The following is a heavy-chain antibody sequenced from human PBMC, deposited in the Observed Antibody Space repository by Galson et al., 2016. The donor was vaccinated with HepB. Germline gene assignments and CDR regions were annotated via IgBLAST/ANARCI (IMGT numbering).Heavy chain of an antibody. CDR3: ARLSGHYSGGFDY. Sequence: SLRLSCAASGFNFDDYWMSWLRQAPGKGLEWVANIKQDASEKYYVDSVQGRFTISRDNTKNSIYLQMNSLRVEDTAIYYCARLSGHYSGGFDYWGQGTLVTVSS. D-gene: IGHD1-26*01. J-gene: IGHJ4*02. CDR1: GFNFDDYW. V-gene: IGHV3-7*03. CDR2: IKQDASEK.